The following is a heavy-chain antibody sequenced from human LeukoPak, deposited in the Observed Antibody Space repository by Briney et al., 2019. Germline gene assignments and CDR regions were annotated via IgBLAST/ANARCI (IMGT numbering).Heavy chain of an antibody. CDR2: IYYSGST. Sequence: SSETLSLTCTVSGGSISSYYWSWIRQPPGKGLEWIGYIYYSGSTNYNPSLKSRVTISVDTSKNQFSLKLSSVTAADTAVHYCASANSSGWYGYWGQGTLVTVSS. CDR3: ASANSSGWYGY. D-gene: IGHD6-19*01. CDR1: GGSISSYY. J-gene: IGHJ4*02. V-gene: IGHV4-59*08.